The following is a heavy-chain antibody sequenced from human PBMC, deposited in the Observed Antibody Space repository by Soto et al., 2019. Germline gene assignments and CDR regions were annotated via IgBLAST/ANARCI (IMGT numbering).Heavy chain of an antibody. Sequence: SVKVSCKASGGTFSSYAISWVRQAPGQGLEWMGGIIPIFGTANYAQKFQGRVTITADESTSTAYMELSSLRSEDTAVYYCARDRHERIQLWLYYYYYGMDVWGQGTTVTVS. J-gene: IGHJ6*02. CDR3: ARDRHERIQLWLYYYYYGMDV. D-gene: IGHD5-18*01. CDR1: GGTFSSYA. CDR2: IIPIFGTA. V-gene: IGHV1-69*13.